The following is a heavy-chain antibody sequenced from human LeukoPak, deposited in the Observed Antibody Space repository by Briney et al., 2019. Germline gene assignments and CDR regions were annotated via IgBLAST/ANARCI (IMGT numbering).Heavy chain of an antibody. V-gene: IGHV3-74*01. CDR3: ARELGQPYYYYGMDV. CDR2: INSDGSST. CDR1: GFTFSSYG. J-gene: IGHJ6*02. D-gene: IGHD5-18*01. Sequence: GGSLRLSCAASGFTFSSYGMHWVRQAPGKGLVWVSRINSDGSSTSYADSVKGRFTISRDNAKNTLYLQMNSLRAEDTAVYYCARELGQPYYYYGMDVWGQGTTVTVSS.